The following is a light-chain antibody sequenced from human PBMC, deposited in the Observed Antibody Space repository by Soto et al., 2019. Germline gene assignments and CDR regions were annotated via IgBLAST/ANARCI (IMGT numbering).Light chain of an antibody. V-gene: IGKV3-15*01. J-gene: IGKJ4*01. CDR3: RQYKDWPPIT. CDR1: QSVSSR. CDR2: NAS. Sequence: IVMTQSPATLSVSPGERATLSCRASQSVSSRLAWYQQKPGQGPRLVIYNASTRATGITPRFSGSGSGTDFTLTISSLQSEDFAIYFCRQYKDWPPITFGGGTKVEIK.